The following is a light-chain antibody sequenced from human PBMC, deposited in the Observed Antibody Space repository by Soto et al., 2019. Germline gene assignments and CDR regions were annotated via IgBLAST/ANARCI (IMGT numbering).Light chain of an antibody. Sequence: DIQMSQSHYTLSASVGDRVTITCRASQSISTWLAWYQQKPGKAPKLLIYKASSLESGVPSRFSGSGSGTEFTLTISSLQPDDFTTYYCQQYINRWTFGQGTKVEIK. CDR3: QQYINRWT. CDR1: QSISTW. V-gene: IGKV1-5*03. CDR2: KAS. J-gene: IGKJ1*01.